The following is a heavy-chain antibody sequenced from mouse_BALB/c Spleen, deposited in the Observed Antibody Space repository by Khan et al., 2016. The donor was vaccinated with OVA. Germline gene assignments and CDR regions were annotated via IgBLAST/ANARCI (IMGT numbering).Heavy chain of an antibody. CDR3: SRAYGYCYFDD. CDR1: GYAFSSYW. Sequence: QVQLQQSGAELVRPGSSVKISCKASGYAFSSYWMNWMKQRPGKGLEWIGQIYPGDGDTNDNGKFEGKATLTEDKYSSTAYLQISSLTSEDSAVYFCSRAYGYCYFDDWGTGTTVTVSS. D-gene: IGHD1-1*01. J-gene: IGHJ1*03. CDR2: IYPGDGDT. V-gene: IGHV1-80*01.